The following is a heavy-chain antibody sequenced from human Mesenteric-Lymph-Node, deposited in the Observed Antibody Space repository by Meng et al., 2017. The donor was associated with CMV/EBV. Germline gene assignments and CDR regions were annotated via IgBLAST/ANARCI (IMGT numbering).Heavy chain of an antibody. D-gene: IGHD3-10*01. CDR2: IYYSGST. J-gene: IGHJ5*02. CDR3: ARPHYYGSGSSPWFDP. Sequence: QLQLQESGPGLVKPSETLSLTCTVPGGSISSSSYYWGWIRQPPGKGLEWIGSIYYSGSTYYNPSLKSRVTISVDTSKNQFSLKLSSVTAADTAVYYSARPHYYGSGSSPWFDPWGQGTLVTVSS. V-gene: IGHV4-39*01. CDR1: GGSISSSSYY.